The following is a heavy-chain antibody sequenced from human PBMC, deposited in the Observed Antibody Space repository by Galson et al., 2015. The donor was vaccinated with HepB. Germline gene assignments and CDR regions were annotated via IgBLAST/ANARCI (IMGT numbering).Heavy chain of an antibody. CDR2: TYYRSKWYN. Sequence: CAISGDSVSSNSAAWNWIRQSPSRGLEWLGRTYYRSKWYNDYAASVKSRITFNPDTSKNQLSLLLNSVTPEDTAIYYCVRATGGPYYFDYWGQGTLVTVSS. V-gene: IGHV6-1*01. CDR1: GDSVSSNSAA. D-gene: IGHD2-8*02. CDR3: VRATGGPYYFDY. J-gene: IGHJ4*02.